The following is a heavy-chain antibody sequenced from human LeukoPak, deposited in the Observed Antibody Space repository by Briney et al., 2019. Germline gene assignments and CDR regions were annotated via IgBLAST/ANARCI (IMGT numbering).Heavy chain of an antibody. D-gene: IGHD3-16*01. V-gene: IGHV1-69*13. CDR1: GGTFSSYA. CDR2: IIPIFGTA. CDR3: ARSEGDRKYYYYYYGMDV. Sequence: SVKVSCKASGGTFSSYAISWVRQAPGQGLEWMGGIIPIFGTANYAQKFQGRVTITADESTSTAYMELSSLRSEDTAVYYCARSEGDRKYYYYYYGMDVWGQGTTVTVSS. J-gene: IGHJ6*02.